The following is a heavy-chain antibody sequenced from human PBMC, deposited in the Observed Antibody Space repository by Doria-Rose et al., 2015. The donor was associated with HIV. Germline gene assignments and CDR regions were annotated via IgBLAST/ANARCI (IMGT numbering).Heavy chain of an antibody. CDR2: IRLDSGAI. CDR1: GFSFESYA. J-gene: IGHJ6*03. D-gene: IGHD3-3*01. CDR3: AKAPIIGPKYYFYMDV. V-gene: IGHV3-9*01. Sequence: VQLVQSGGGLVPPGRSLRLSCVGSGFSFESYAMHWVRLAPGKGLEWGAGIRLDSGAIGNADSVEGRFTISRDNAKKSVYLEMRSLRPEDTAFYYCAKAPIIGPKYYFYMDVWGKGTSVTVSS.